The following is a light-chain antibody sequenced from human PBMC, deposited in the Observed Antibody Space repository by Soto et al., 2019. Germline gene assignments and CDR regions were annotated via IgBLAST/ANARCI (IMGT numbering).Light chain of an antibody. V-gene: IGLV2-14*01. Sequence: QSALTQPASVSGSPGQSITISCTGTSSDVGGYNYVSWYQQNPGKAPKLMIFEVSNRPSGVSNRFSGSKSGNTASLTVSRLQTEDEAFYYCSSSAGIYHYLVFGGGTKLTVL. CDR3: SSSAGIYHYLV. J-gene: IGLJ3*02. CDR2: EVS. CDR1: SSDVGGYNY.